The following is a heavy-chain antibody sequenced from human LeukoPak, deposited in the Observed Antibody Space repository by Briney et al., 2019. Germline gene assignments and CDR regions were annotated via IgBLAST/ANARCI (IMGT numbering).Heavy chain of an antibody. CDR2: ISYDGSKI. V-gene: IGHV3-30*02. D-gene: IGHD6-19*01. CDR3: AKGGSASYYDC. Sequence: GGSLRLSCAASGFTFNSYGMHWVRQAPGKGLEWVAYISYDGSKIHHADSVKGRFTISRDNSKNTLYGQMISLGPEDTAVYYCAKGGSASYYDCRGQGTLVTVSS. J-gene: IGHJ4*02. CDR1: GFTFNSYG.